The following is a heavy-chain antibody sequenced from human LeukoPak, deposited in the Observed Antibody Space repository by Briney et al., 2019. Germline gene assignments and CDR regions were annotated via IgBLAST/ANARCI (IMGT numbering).Heavy chain of an antibody. V-gene: IGHV4-39*01. J-gene: IGHJ4*02. CDR1: GGSISTSSYY. CDR3: ASVGPSIAARPDY. CDR2: IYYSGST. D-gene: IGHD6-6*01. Sequence: PSETLSFTCTVSGGSISTSSYYWGWIRQPPGKGLEWIGSIYYSGSTYYNPSLKSRVTISVDTSKNQFSLKLSSVTAADTAVYYCASVGPSIAARPDYWGQGTLVPVSS.